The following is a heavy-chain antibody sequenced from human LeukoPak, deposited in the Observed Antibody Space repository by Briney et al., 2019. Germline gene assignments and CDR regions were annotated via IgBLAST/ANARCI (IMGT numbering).Heavy chain of an antibody. CDR3: ARSSKAESTRYSSGWYSGPPYYYGMDV. CDR1: GFTFSSYA. D-gene: IGHD6-19*01. V-gene: IGHV3-30-3*01. CDR2: ISYDGSNK. J-gene: IGHJ6*02. Sequence: GRSLRLSCAASGFTFSSYAMHWVRQAPGKGLEWMAVISYDGSNKYYADSVKGRFTISRDKAKNSLYLQMNSLRAEDTAVYYCARSSKAESTRYSSGWYSGPPYYYGMDVWGQGTTVTVSS.